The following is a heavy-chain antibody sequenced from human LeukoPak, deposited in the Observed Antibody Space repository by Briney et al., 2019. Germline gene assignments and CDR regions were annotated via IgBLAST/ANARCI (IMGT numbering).Heavy chain of an antibody. V-gene: IGHV4-31*03. D-gene: IGHD3-22*01. CDR2: IYYSGST. Sequence: SQTLSLTCTVSGGSISSGGYYWSWLRQHPGKGLEWIGYIYYSGSTYYNPSLKSRVTISVDTSKNQFSLKLSSVTAADTAVYYCARVRRHYDSSGYYPYYGMDVWGQGTTVTVSS. J-gene: IGHJ6*02. CDR3: ARVRRHYDSSGYYPYYGMDV. CDR1: GGSISSGGYY.